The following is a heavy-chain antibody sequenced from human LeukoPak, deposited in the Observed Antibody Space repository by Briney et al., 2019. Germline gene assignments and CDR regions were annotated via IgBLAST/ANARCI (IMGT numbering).Heavy chain of an antibody. Sequence: PGGSLRLSCAASGFTFSSYDMHWVRQAPGKGLEWVSAIDTVGNTYYDGSVRGRFTISREDAWNSLYLQMNGLRDGDTAVYYCIRIRTGQHQYGMDVWGQGTTVTVSS. J-gene: IGHJ6*02. CDR3: IRIRTGQHQYGMDV. CDR1: GFTFSSYD. CDR2: IDTVGNT. D-gene: IGHD7-27*01. V-gene: IGHV3-13*01.